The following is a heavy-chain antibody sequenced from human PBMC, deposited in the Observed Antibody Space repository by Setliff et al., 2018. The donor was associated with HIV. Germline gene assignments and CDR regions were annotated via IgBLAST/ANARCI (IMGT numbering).Heavy chain of an antibody. CDR2: IYTSGTT. CDR3: ARLIHTGLLYFDY. Sequence: SETLSLTCFVSGVSISGHFWGWIRQPPGKGLEWIGYIYTSGTTEYNPSLDSRVTIAVDTSRDQFSLNLRSVTAADTALYFCARLIHTGLLYFDYWGLGMLVTVSS. J-gene: IGHJ4*02. V-gene: IGHV4-4*09. D-gene: IGHD2-8*02. CDR1: GVSISGHF.